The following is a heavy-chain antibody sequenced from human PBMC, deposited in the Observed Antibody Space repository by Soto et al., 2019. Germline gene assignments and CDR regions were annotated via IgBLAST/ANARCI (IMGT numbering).Heavy chain of an antibody. CDR1: GGTFSSYA. V-gene: IGHV1-69*13. J-gene: IGHJ6*02. Sequence: SVKVSCKASGGTFSSYAISWVRQAPGQGLEWMGGIIPIFGTANYAQKFQGRVTITADESTSTAYMELSSLRSEDTAVYYCARDDYDFWSGYTTYYYYGMDVWGQGTTVTVSS. CDR3: ARDDYDFWSGYTTYYYYGMDV. CDR2: IIPIFGTA. D-gene: IGHD3-3*01.